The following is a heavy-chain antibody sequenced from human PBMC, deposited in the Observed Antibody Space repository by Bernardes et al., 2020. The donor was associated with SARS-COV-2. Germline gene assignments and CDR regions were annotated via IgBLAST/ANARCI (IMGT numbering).Heavy chain of an antibody. CDR3: ASLLLLWFGELTINYYYGMDV. CDR1: GFTFSSYS. D-gene: IGHD3-10*01. J-gene: IGHJ6*02. V-gene: IGHV3-48*01. Sequence: GGSLRLSCAASGFTFSSYSMNWVRQAPGKGLEWVSYISSSSSTIYYADSVKGRFTISRDNAKNSLYLQMNSLRAEDTAVYYCASLLLLWFGELTINYYYGMDVWGQGTTVTVSS. CDR2: ISSSSSTI.